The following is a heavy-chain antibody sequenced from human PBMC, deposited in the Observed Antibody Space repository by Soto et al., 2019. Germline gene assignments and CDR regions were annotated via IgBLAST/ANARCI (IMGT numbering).Heavy chain of an antibody. Sequence: GASVKVSCKVSGYTLTELSMHWVRQAPGKRLEWMGGFDPEDGETIYAQKFQGRVTMTEDTSTDTAYMELSSLRSEDTAVYYCATADPLATNFDYWGQGTLVTVSS. CDR2: FDPEDGET. CDR1: GYTLTELS. V-gene: IGHV1-24*01. D-gene: IGHD5-12*01. CDR3: ATADPLATNFDY. J-gene: IGHJ4*02.